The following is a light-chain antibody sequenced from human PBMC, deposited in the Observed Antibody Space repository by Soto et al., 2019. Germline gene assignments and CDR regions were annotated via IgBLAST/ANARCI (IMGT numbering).Light chain of an antibody. Sequence: VLTQPPSVSGAPGQRVTISCTGSSSNMGAGYDVHWYQQKPGQAPVLVVYDDSDRPSGIPERFSGSNSGNTATLTISRVEAGDEVDYYCQVWDSSSDHVVFGGGTKLTVL. V-gene: IGLV3-21*02. CDR3: QVWDSSSDHVV. J-gene: IGLJ2*01. CDR2: DDS. CDR1: SNMGAGYD.